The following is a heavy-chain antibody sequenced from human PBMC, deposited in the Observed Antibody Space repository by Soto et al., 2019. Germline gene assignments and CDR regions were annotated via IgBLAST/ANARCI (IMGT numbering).Heavy chain of an antibody. CDR1: TFSFSGYA. CDR2: ISDIGAST. Sequence: EMQLLESGGGLVQPGGSLRLSCAASTFSFSGYAMTWVRQVPGKGLEWVSSISDIGASTYYADSVKGRFTISRDNSRNTLYLEMNSLRAEDTAVYYCGKGDTGVAYNWLDPWGQGTLVTVSS. D-gene: IGHD5-18*01. CDR3: GKGDTGVAYNWLDP. V-gene: IGHV3-23*01. J-gene: IGHJ5*02.